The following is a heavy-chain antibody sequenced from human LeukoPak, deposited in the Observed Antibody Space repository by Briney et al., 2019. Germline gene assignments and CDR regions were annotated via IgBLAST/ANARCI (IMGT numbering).Heavy chain of an antibody. J-gene: IGHJ6*02. CDR3: ARNKAITAFFGMDV. CDR2: IAYGGTYT. CDR1: GFTFSDYA. Sequence: GGSLRLSCAASGFTFSDYAMHWVRQAPGKGLEWVAVIAYGGTYTHHADSLKGRFTISRDNSRNTLYLQINSLRPEDTALYYCARNKAITAFFGMDVWGQGTTTIVSS. V-gene: IGHV3-30*03. D-gene: IGHD2/OR15-2a*01.